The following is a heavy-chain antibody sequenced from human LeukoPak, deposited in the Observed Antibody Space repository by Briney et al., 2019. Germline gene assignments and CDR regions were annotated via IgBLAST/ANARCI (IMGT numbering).Heavy chain of an antibody. D-gene: IGHD3-22*01. J-gene: IGHJ6*02. CDR2: ISAYNGNT. CDR1: GYTFTSYG. Sequence: GSSVKVSCKASGYTFTSYGISWVRQAPGQGLEWMGWISAYNGNTNYAQKLQGRVTMTTDTSTSTAYMELRSLRSDDTAVYYCARGYDSSGYYSVYYYYGMDVWGQGTTVTVSS. V-gene: IGHV1-18*01. CDR3: ARGYDSSGYYSVYYYYGMDV.